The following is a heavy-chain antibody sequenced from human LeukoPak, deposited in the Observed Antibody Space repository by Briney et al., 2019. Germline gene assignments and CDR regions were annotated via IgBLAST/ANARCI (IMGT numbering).Heavy chain of an antibody. J-gene: IGHJ4*02. CDR3: ARSYYGSGSYYNFIIDY. CDR2: INPNSGGT. Sequence: ASVKVSCKASGYTFTGYYMHWVRRAPGQGLEWMGRINPNSGGTNYAQKFQGRVTMTRDTSISTAYMELSRLRSDDTAVYYCARSYYGSGSYYNFIIDYWGQGSLVTVSS. CDR1: GYTFTGYY. V-gene: IGHV1-2*06. D-gene: IGHD3-10*01.